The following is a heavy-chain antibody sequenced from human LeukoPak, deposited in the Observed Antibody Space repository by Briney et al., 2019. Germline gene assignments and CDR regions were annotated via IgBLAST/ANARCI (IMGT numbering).Heavy chain of an antibody. J-gene: IGHJ4*02. CDR3: ARAASRYSYGYFGY. CDR2: ISAYNGNT. Sequence: ASVKVSCKASGGTFSSYAISRVRQAPGQGLEWMGWISAYNGNTNYAQKFQGTVTMTRDTSISTAYMELSRLRSDDTAVYYCARAASRYSYGYFGYWGQGTLVTVSS. D-gene: IGHD5-18*01. CDR1: GGTFSSYA. V-gene: IGHV1-18*01.